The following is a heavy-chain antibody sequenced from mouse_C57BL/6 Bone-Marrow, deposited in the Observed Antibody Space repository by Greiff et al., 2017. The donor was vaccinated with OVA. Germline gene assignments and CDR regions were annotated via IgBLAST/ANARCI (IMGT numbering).Heavy chain of an antibody. CDR2: IWTGGGT. CDR1: GFSLTSYA. V-gene: IGHV2-9-1*01. J-gene: IGHJ1*03. Sequence: VQLVESGPGLVAPSQSLSITCTVSGFSLTSYAISWVRQPPGKGLEWLGVIWTGGGTNYSSALKSRLSISKDNSKSQVFLKMNSLQTDDTARYYCARKGLLGYGSSYWYFDVWGTGTTVTVSS. D-gene: IGHD1-1*01. CDR3: ARKGLLGYGSSYWYFDV.